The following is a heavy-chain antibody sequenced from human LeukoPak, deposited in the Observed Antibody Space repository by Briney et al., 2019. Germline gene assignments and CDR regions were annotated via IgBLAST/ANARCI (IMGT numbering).Heavy chain of an antibody. CDR1: ELSVGSNY. CDR2: IYSGGST. D-gene: IGHD3-16*01. J-gene: IGHJ4*02. CDR3: AKDGTDYVWETYGGLNLDS. V-gene: IGHV3-66*01. Sequence: GGSLRLSCAASELSVGSNYMTWVRQAPGKGLEWVSLIYSGGSTYYADSVKGRFTISRDNSKNTLYLQMNSLRAEDTAVYYCAKDGTDYVWETYGGLNLDSWGQGALVTVSS.